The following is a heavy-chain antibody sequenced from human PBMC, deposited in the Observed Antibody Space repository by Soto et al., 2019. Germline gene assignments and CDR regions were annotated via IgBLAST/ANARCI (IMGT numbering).Heavy chain of an antibody. CDR3: AIDLAKGGGSAGFDY. CDR1: GYTFTGYY. J-gene: IGHJ4*02. D-gene: IGHD2-15*01. CDR2: INPNSGGT. V-gene: IGHV1-2*02. Sequence: QVQLVQSGAEVKKPGASVKVSCKASGYTFTGYYIHWVRQAPGQGLEWMGWINPNSGGTKYPQKFQGRVTMTMDTSISTVYMSLTGLKSDDTAVYFCAIDLAKGGGSAGFDYWGQGTLVAVSS.